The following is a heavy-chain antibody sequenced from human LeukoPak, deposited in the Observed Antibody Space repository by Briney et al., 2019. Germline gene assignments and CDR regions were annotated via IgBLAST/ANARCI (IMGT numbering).Heavy chain of an antibody. V-gene: IGHV3-30*01. Sequence: GGSLXLSCAASRFIFSSYAXXXXRQAPGKXXXXXXXXSYDGTNKYYADSXKGXXXIXXDNSKNTLYLQMNSLRPXDTAVYYCARALFTMIIEASFDYWGQGTLVTVSS. CDR2: XSYDGTNK. CDR3: ARALFTMIIEASFDY. J-gene: IGHJ4*02. CDR1: RFIFSSYA. D-gene: IGHD3-22*01.